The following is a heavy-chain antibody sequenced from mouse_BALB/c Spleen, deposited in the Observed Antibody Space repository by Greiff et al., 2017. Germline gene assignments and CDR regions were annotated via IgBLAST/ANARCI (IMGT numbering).Heavy chain of an antibody. CDR1: GFSLTSYG. Sequence: VMLVESGPGLVAPSQSLSITCTVSGFSLTSYGVHWVRQPPGKGLEWLGVIWAGGSTNYNSALMSRLSISKDNSKSQVFLKMNSLQTDDTAMYYCARDGGDGYYYFDYWGQGTTLTVSS. CDR3: ARDGGDGYYYFDY. D-gene: IGHD2-3*01. V-gene: IGHV2-9*02. J-gene: IGHJ2*01. CDR2: IWAGGST.